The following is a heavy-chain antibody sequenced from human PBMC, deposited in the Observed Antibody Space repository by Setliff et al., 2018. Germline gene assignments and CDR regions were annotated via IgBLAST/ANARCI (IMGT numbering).Heavy chain of an antibody. J-gene: IGHJ4*02. CDR1: GFSLSTSGVG. CDR2: IYWDDDK. V-gene: IGHV2-5*02. D-gene: IGHD3-22*01. CDR3: AHRRGDYYDSSGYYYDY. Sequence: SGPRGEPTQTLTLTCTFSGFSLSTSGVGVGWIRQPPGKALEWLSLIYWDDDKRYSPSLKSRLTITKDTYKNQVVLTMTNMDPVDTATYYCAHRRGDYYDSSGYYYDYWGQGTLVTVSS.